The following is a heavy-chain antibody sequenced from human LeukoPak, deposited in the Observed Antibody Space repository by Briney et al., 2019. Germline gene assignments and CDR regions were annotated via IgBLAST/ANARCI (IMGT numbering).Heavy chain of an antibody. Sequence: ASVKVSCKASGYTFTSYGISWVRQAPGQGLEWMGGIIPIFGTANYAQKFQGRVTMTRNTSISTAYMELSSLRSEDTAVYYCALISRYYYDSSGQTKWGQGTLVTVSS. J-gene: IGHJ4*02. CDR2: IIPIFGTA. D-gene: IGHD3-22*01. CDR1: GYTFTSYG. CDR3: ALISRYYYDSSGQTK. V-gene: IGHV1-8*02.